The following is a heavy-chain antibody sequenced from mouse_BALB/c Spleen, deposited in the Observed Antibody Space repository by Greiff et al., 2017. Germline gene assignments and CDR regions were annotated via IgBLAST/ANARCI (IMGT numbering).Heavy chain of an antibody. CDR2: ISDGGSYT. CDR3: ARVRDYAMDY. V-gene: IGHV5-4*02. CDR1: GFTFSDYY. Sequence: EVQRVESGGGLVKPGGSLKLSCAASGFTFSDYYMYWVRQTPEKRLEWVATISDGGSYTYYPDSVKGRFTISRDNAKNNLYLQMSSLKSEDTAMYYCARVRDYAMDYWGQGTSVTVSS. J-gene: IGHJ4*01.